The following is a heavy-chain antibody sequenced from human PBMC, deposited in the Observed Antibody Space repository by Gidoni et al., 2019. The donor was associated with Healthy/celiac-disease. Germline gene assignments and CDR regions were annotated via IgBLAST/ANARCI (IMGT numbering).Heavy chain of an antibody. CDR1: GFTFSRYW. CDR3: ARKGVTGDGGALYYFDY. Sequence: EVQLVESGGGLVQPGGSLRLSCAASGFTFSRYWMSWVRQAPGKGLEWGANIKQEGSEKYYVDSVKGRFTISRDNAKNSLYLQMNSLRAEDTAVYYCARKGVTGDGGALYYFDYWGQGTLVTVSS. J-gene: IGHJ4*02. D-gene: IGHD2-21*02. CDR2: IKQEGSEK. V-gene: IGHV3-7*03.